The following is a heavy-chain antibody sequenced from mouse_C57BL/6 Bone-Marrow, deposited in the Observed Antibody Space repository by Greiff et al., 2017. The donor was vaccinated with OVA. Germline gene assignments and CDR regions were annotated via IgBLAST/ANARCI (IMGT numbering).Heavy chain of an antibody. V-gene: IGHV1-81*01. CDR1: GYTFTSYG. Sequence: QVQLQQSGAELARPGASVKLSCKASGYTFTSYGISWVKQRTEQGLEWIGEIYPRSGNTYYNEKFKGKATLTADKSSSTAYMELRSLTSEDSAVYYRARRGAMATPGAMDYWGQGTSVTVSS. CDR3: ARRGAMATPGAMDY. J-gene: IGHJ4*01. D-gene: IGHD1-1*02. CDR2: IYPRSGNT.